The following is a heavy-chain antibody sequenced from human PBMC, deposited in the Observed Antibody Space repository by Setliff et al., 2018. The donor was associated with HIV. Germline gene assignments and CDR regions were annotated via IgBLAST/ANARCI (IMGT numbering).Heavy chain of an antibody. V-gene: IGHV1-46*01. J-gene: IGHJ3*02. CDR2: MNPNDGGT. CDR3: ANVSHTNVAAHGAFDI. CDR1: GHTFANSY. D-gene: IGHD6-19*01. Sequence: GASVKVSCKASGHTFANSYLHWVRQVPGQGLEWMGIMNPNDGGTQYAQNFRGRVSMTRDTSTTTVYMELSSLRSEDTAVYYCANVSHTNVAAHGAFDIWGQGTMVTVSS.